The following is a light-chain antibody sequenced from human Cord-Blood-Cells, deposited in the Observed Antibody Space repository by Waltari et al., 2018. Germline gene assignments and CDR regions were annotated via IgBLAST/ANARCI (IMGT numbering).Light chain of an antibody. J-gene: IGLJ2*01. CDR3: QSYDSSLRVV. CDR1: SPNIGAGYD. CDR2: GNS. V-gene: IGLV1-40*01. Sequence: QSVLTQPPSVSGAPGQRVTISCTGSSPNIGAGYDVHWYQQLPGTAPNLLIYGNSNRPSGVPDRFSGSKSGTSASLAITGLQAEDEADYYCQSYDSSLRVVFGGGTKLTVL.